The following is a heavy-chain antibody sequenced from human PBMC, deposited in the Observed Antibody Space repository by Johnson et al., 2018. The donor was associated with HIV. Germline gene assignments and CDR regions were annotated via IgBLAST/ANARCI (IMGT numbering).Heavy chain of an antibody. CDR1: GFTFSDYY. J-gene: IGHJ3*02. Sequence: VQLLESGGGLVQPGGSLRLSCAASGFTFSDYYMTWVRQAPAKGLEWVSVISSGDRTFYADSVKGRFNMSRDNSKNTLDLQMNSLRAEETAVYYCARGTITLIRGVIGLDMWGQGTMVTVSS. V-gene: IGHV3-66*01. D-gene: IGHD3-10*01. CDR2: ISSGDRT. CDR3: ARGTITLIRGVIGLDM.